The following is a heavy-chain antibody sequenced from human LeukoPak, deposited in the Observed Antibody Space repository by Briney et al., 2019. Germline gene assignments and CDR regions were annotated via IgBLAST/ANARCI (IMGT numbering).Heavy chain of an antibody. J-gene: IGHJ6*03. Sequence: TSEPLSLPCPVSGGSISSSSYYSGWIRQPPGKGLEWIGSIYYSGSTYYNPSLKSRVTISVDTSKNQFSLKLSSVTAADTAVYYCARRGSSWYFDYIDVWGKGTTVTVSS. V-gene: IGHV4-39*01. CDR1: GGSISSSSYY. CDR3: ARRGSSWYFDYIDV. D-gene: IGHD6-13*01. CDR2: IYYSGST.